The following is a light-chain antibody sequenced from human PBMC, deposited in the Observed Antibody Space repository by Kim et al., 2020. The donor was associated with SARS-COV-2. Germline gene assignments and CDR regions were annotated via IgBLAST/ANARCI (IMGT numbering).Light chain of an antibody. CDR1: QSISSW. Sequence: RSASVGDRVTITCRASQSISSWLAWYQQKPGKAPKLLIYDASSLESGVPSRFSGSGSGTEFTLTISSLQPDDFATYYCQQYNSPYTFGQGTKLEI. CDR2: DAS. J-gene: IGKJ2*01. CDR3: QQYNSPYT. V-gene: IGKV1-5*01.